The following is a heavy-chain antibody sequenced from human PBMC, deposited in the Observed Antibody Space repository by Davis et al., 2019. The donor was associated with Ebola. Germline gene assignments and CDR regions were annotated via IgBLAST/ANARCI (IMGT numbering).Heavy chain of an antibody. J-gene: IGHJ6*02. CDR3: ARATVTPYYYYYGMDV. Sequence: GESLKISCAASGFTFSSYEMNWVRQAPGKGLEWVSYISSTGSTIYYADSVKGRFTISRDNAKNSLYLQMNSLRAEDTAVYYCARATVTPYYYYYGMDVWGQGTTVTVSS. CDR2: ISSTGSTI. CDR1: GFTFSSYE. D-gene: IGHD4-11*01. V-gene: IGHV3-48*03.